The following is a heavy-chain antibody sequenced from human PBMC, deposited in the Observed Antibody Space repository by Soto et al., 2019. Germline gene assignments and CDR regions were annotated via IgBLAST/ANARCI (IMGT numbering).Heavy chain of an antibody. CDR1: GGSFSGYY. D-gene: IGHD2-2*01. V-gene: IGHV4-34*01. CDR3: ERGIGYGSIINCYSARGLRFDS. Sequence: QVQLQQWGAGLLKPSETLSLTCAVYGGSFSGYYWTWIRQSPEKGLEWIGQVNHSGTTYYNPSLKTRVTISVHTPKTQLSLKRSSVTDADTAVYYCERGIGYGSIINCYSARGLRFDSWGQGSPVTVSS. J-gene: IGHJ4*02. CDR2: VNHSGTT.